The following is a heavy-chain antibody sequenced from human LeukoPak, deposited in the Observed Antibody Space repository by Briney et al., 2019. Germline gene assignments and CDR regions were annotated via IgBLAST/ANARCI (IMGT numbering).Heavy chain of an antibody. V-gene: IGHV4-39*01. CDR2: IYYSGST. CDR1: GGSISSSSYY. Sequence: PSETLSLTCTVSGGSISSSSYYWGWLRQPPGKGLEWIGSIYYSGSTYYNPSLKSRVTISVDTSKNQFSLKLSSVTAADTAVYYCARHPYEWELLEIGYWGQGTLVTVSS. D-gene: IGHD1-26*01. CDR3: ARHPYEWELLEIGY. J-gene: IGHJ4*02.